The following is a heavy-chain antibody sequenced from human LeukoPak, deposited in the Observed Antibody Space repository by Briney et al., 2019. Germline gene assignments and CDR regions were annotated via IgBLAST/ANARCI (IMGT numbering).Heavy chain of an antibody. J-gene: IGHJ4*02. V-gene: IGHV3-64D*06. CDR1: GFTFSNYA. Sequence: SGGSLRLSCAASGFTFSNYAMHWVRQAPGKGLEYVSAISSNGGSTYYADSVKGRFTISRDNSKNALYLQMGSLRPEDTAVYYCVKDVAVVTPLYYFDYWGQGTLVTVSS. D-gene: IGHD4-23*01. CDR2: ISSNGGST. CDR3: VKDVAVVTPLYYFDY.